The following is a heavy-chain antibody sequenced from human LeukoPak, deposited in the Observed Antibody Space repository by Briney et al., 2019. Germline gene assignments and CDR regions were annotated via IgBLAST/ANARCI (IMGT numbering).Heavy chain of an antibody. CDR3: AKDDYGGNPGAFDI. CDR1: GFTFSSHA. Sequence: GGSLRLSCAASGFTFSSHAMSWVRQAPGRGLEWVSAIGGSGDSTYYADSVKGRFTISRDNSKNTLYLQMNSLRADDTAVYYCAKDDYGGNPGAFDIWGQGTMVTVSS. J-gene: IGHJ3*02. V-gene: IGHV3-23*01. CDR2: IGGSGDST. D-gene: IGHD4-23*01.